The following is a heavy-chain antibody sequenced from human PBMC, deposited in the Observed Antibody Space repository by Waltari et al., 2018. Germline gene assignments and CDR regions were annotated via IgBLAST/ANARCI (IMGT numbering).Heavy chain of an antibody. Sequence: QVHLQQWGAGLLRPSETLSLICAVYGGSLRGYYWGWIRQPPGKGLGWIGEINHSPNSNYNPSLRSRGHKTIDTSQNQFSLQLTSVTAADTGVYYCVRLEDCTGPGGNCYSGAPFAVDVWGQGTTVTVPS. V-gene: IGHV4-34*01. CDR2: INHSPNS. D-gene: IGHD2-8*02. CDR3: VRLEDCTGPGGNCYSGAPFAVDV. CDR1: GGSLRGYY. J-gene: IGHJ6*02.